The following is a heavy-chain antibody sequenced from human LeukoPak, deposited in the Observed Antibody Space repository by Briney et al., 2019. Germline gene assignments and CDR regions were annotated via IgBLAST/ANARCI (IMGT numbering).Heavy chain of an antibody. V-gene: IGHV4-59*12. CDR2: IYYSGST. J-gene: IGHJ5*02. CDR1: GGSISSYY. Sequence: SETLSLTCTVSGGSISSYYWSWIRQPPGKGLEWIGYIYYSGSTNYNPSLKSRVTISVDTSKNQFSLKLSSVTAADTAVYYCARRSTALWSGFLSFNWFDPWDQGTLVTVPS. D-gene: IGHD3-3*01. CDR3: ARRSTALWSGFLSFNWFDP.